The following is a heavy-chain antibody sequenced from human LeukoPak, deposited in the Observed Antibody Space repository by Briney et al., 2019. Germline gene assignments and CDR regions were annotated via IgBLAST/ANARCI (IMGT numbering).Heavy chain of an antibody. D-gene: IGHD2-8*02. CDR1: GYSISSAYY. Sequence: SETLSLTCTVSGYSISSAYYWGWIRQPPGKGLEWIGSIYHSGSTYYNPSLKNRVTISVDTSNNQFSLKLSSVTAADTAVYYCTRNPTGGYYYFDYWGQGTLVTVSS. CDR3: TRNPTGGYYYFDY. J-gene: IGHJ4*02. CDR2: IYHSGST. V-gene: IGHV4-38-2*02.